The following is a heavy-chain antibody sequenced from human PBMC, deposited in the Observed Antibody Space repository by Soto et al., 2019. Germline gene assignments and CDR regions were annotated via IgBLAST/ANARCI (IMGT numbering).Heavy chain of an antibody. D-gene: IGHD3-10*01. J-gene: IGHJ6*02. V-gene: IGHV3-23*01. Sequence: PGGSLRLSCAASGFTFSSYAMSWVRQAPGKGLEWVSSVSAGSDMTYYSDSVKGRFTISRDNSNNALFLQMNSLRAEDTALYYCARGDRGGSGSPASYYYSGLDVWRQGTTVTVSS. CDR2: VSAGSDMT. CDR1: GFTFSSYA. CDR3: ARGDRGGSGSPASYYYSGLDV.